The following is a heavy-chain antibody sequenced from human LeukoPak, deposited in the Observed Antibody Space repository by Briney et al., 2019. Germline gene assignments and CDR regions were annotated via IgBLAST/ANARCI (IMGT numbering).Heavy chain of an antibody. D-gene: IGHD2-8*01. Sequence: GGSLRLSCAASGFTFNSYAMSWVRQAPGKGLEWVSAIVGDTVTFYTDSVKGRFTISRDNSKNTLYLQMNGLRAEDTAIYYCAKDSTARNGIYDPFDIWGQGTMVTVSS. V-gene: IGHV3-23*01. CDR2: IVGDTVT. CDR1: GFTFNSYA. J-gene: IGHJ3*02. CDR3: AKDSTARNGIYDPFDI.